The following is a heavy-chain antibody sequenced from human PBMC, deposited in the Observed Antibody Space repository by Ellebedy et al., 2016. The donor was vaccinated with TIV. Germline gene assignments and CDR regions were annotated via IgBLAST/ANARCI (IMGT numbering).Heavy chain of an antibody. CDR3: AREAIAGAAFDL. CDR2: ISSFISPT. J-gene: IGHJ4*02. V-gene: IGHV3-48*02. D-gene: IGHD1-26*01. Sequence: GESLKISCEASGFTFANAWMNWVRQAPGKGLEWVAYISSFISPTYYADSLKGRFTLSRDNAKNSLYLQMNSLTNDDTAVYYCAREAIAGAAFDLWGQGTLVTVSS. CDR1: GFTFANAW.